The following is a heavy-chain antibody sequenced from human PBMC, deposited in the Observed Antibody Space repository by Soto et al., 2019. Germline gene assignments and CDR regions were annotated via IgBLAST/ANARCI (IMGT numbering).Heavy chain of an antibody. CDR2: IYHSGST. J-gene: IGHJ6*02. V-gene: IGHV4-30-2*01. CDR1: GGSISSGGYS. D-gene: IGHD3-10*01. CDR3: ARVVAYGMDV. Sequence: SETLSLTCAVSGGSISSGGYSWSWIRQPPGKGLEWIGYIYHSGSTYYNPSLKSRVTISVDRSKNQFSLKLSSVTAADTAVYYCARVVAYGMDVWGQGTTVTVSS.